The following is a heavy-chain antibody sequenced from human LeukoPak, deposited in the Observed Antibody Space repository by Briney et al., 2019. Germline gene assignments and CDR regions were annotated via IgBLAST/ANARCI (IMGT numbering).Heavy chain of an antibody. V-gene: IGHV4-34*01. J-gene: IGHJ4*02. CDR1: GGSFSGYY. CDR3: ARYGTYYYDSSGQFNDY. Sequence: SETLSLTCAVYGGSFSGYYWSWIRQPPGKWLEWIGEISHSGSTNYNPSLKSRVTISVDTSKNQFSLKLSSVTAADTAVYYCARYGTYYYDSSGQFNDYWGQGTLVTVSS. CDR2: ISHSGST. D-gene: IGHD3-22*01.